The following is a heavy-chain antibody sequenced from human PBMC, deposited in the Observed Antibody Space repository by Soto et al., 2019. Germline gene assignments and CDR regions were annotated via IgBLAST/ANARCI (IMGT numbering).Heavy chain of an antibody. CDR1: GGSISNFY. J-gene: IGHJ6*03. V-gene: IGHV4-59*08. CDR2: VYYTGST. CDR3: ARTFLGPDLLADSFVDYYYYMDV. D-gene: IGHD3-9*01. Sequence: PSETLSLTCTVSGGSISNFYWSWIRQPPGKGLEWIGYVYYTGSTSYNHSLKRRVTFSADSSRGQFSLRLNSVTAADTAVYYCARTFLGPDLLADSFVDYYYYMDVWGQGTTVTVSS.